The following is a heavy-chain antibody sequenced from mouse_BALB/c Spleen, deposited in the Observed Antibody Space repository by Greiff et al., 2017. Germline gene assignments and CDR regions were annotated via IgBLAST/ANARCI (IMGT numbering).Heavy chain of an antibody. CDR3: ARQLTTAFAY. CDR2: IYPGNVNT. D-gene: IGHD1-2*01. CDR1: GYTFTSYY. J-gene: IGHJ3*01. V-gene: IGHV1S56*01. Sequence: VQLQQSGPELVKPGASVRISCKASGYTFTSYYIHWVKQRPGQGLEWIGWIYPGNVNTKYNEKFKGKATLTADKSSSTAYMQLSSLTSEHSAVYFCARQLTTAFAYWGQGTLVTVSA.